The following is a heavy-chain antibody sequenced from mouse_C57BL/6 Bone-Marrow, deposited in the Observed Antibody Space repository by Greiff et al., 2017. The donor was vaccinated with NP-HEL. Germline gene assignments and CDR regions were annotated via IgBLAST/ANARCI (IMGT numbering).Heavy chain of an antibody. CDR2: IYPSDSET. CDR3: ARGEELRSYAMDY. CDR1: GYTFTSYW. J-gene: IGHJ4*01. D-gene: IGHD1-1*01. Sequence: VQLQQPGAELVRPGSSVKLSCMASGYTFTSYWMDWVKQRPGQGLEWIGNIYPSDSETHYNQKFKDKATLTVDKSSSTAYMQLSSLTSEDSAVYYCARGEELRSYAMDYWGQGTSVTVSS. V-gene: IGHV1-61*01.